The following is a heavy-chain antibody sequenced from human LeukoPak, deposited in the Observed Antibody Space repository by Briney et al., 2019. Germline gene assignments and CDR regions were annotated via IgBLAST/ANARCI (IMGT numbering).Heavy chain of an antibody. D-gene: IGHD3-3*01. CDR3: ARDQSMYYDFWSGYRQQIDY. CDR1: GYTFTSYG. CDR2: ISAYNGNT. J-gene: IGHJ4*02. Sequence: ASVKVSCKASGYTFTSYGISWVRQAPGQGLERMGWISAYNGNTNYAQKLQGRVTMTTDTSTSTAYMELRSLRSDDTAVYYCARDQSMYYDFWSGYRQQIDYWGQGTLVTVSS. V-gene: IGHV1-18*01.